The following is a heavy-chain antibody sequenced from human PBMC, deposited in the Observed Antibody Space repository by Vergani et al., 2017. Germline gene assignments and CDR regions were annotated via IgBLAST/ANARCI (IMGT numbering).Heavy chain of an antibody. Sequence: QVQLQESGPGLVRPSETLSLTCTVSAYSISSGFFWCWIRPPPGKGLEWIGSMDYNGLAYYSPSLKSRFTITVDTPKNHFSLKLSSVTAADTAVYYCVRDKTYYDTLIGYAGYYFDSWGQGALVTVS. V-gene: IGHV4-38-2*02. D-gene: IGHD3-9*01. J-gene: IGHJ4*02. CDR2: MDYNGLA. CDR3: VRDKTYYDTLIGYAGYYFDS. CDR1: AYSISSGFF.